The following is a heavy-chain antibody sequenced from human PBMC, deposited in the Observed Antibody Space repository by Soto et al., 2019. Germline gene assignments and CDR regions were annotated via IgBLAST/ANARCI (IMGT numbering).Heavy chain of an antibody. J-gene: IGHJ6*02. D-gene: IGHD3-22*01. CDR3: ARGPVSYDSSGYLRYYYYHGMDV. Sequence: SETLSLTCAVYGGSFSGYYWSWIRQPPGKGLEWIGEINHSGSTNYNPSLKSRVTISVDTSKNQFSLKLSSVTAADTAVYYCARGPVSYDSSGYLRYYYYHGMDVWGQGTTVTVSS. V-gene: IGHV4-34*01. CDR2: INHSGST. CDR1: GGSFSGYY.